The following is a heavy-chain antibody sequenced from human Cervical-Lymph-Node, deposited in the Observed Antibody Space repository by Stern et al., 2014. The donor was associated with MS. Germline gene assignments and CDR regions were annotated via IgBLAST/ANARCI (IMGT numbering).Heavy chain of an antibody. CDR1: GYTFTSYA. V-gene: IGHV1-3*01. D-gene: IGHD3-3*01. Sequence: VQLVESGAEVKKPGASVKVSCKASGYTFTSYAMHWVRQAPGQRLEWMGWINSGNGNTKYSQKFQGRVTITRDTSASTAYMELSSLRSEDTAVYYCARESRLTIFGVVTPGYWGQGTLVTVSS. CDR2: INSGNGNT. CDR3: ARESRLTIFGVVTPGY. J-gene: IGHJ4*02.